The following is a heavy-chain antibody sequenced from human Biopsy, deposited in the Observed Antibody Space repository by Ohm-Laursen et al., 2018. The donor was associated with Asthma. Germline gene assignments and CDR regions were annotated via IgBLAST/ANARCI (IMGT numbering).Heavy chain of an antibody. CDR2: TSKDASTQ. CDR3: VRDGTDDAFDI. Sequence: SQRLSCSASGFSVSNFAIHWVRQAPGKGLEWVGVTSKDASTQDYADSVKGRFTMARDNSKNTLDLQMNSLREEDTAVYYCVRDGTDDAFDIWGQGTVVSVSS. V-gene: IGHV3-30*01. CDR1: GFSVSNFA. D-gene: IGHD1-1*01. J-gene: IGHJ3*02.